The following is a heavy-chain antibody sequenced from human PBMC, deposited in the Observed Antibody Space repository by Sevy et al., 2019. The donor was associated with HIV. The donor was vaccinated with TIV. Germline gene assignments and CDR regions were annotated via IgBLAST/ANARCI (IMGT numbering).Heavy chain of an antibody. Sequence: GGSLRLSCAASGFTFSSYAMSWVRQAPGKGLEWVSTIRGSGGSTYYADSVKGRFTISRDNSKNTLYFQMKCLRAEDTAVYYCHGDYDSSQLASYYYYGMDVWGQGTTVTVSS. V-gene: IGHV3-23*01. D-gene: IGHD3-22*01. J-gene: IGHJ6*02. CDR3: HGDYDSSQLASYYYYGMDV. CDR1: GFTFSSYA. CDR2: IRGSGGST.